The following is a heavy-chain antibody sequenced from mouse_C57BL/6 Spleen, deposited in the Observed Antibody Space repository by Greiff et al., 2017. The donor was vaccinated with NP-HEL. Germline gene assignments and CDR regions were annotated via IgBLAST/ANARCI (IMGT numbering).Heavy chain of an antibody. CDR3: AREDYGSSYAMDY. J-gene: IGHJ4*01. CDR1: GFTFSSYA. CDR2: ISDGGSYT. D-gene: IGHD1-1*01. Sequence: DVQLVESGGGLVKPGGSLKLSCAASGFTFSSYAMSWVRQTPEKRLEWVATISDGGSYTYYPDNVKGRFTISRDNAKNNLYLQMSHLKSEDTAMYYCAREDYGSSYAMDYWGQGTSVTVSS. V-gene: IGHV5-4*01.